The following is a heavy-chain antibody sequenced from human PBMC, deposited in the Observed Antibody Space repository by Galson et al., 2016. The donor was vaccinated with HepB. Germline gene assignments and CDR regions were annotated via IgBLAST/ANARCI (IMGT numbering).Heavy chain of an antibody. Sequence: SLRLSCAASGFTFSNYAMSWVRQAPGKGLEWVSGISSSGDSTYYADSVKSRVAISRDNSKDTLYLEMNSLRDGDTAFYYCAKVATPNRNYENWFDSWGQGTLVTVSS. CDR3: AKVATPNRNYENWFDS. CDR1: GFTFSNYA. CDR2: ISSSGDST. J-gene: IGHJ5*01. V-gene: IGHV3-23*01. D-gene: IGHD4-11*01.